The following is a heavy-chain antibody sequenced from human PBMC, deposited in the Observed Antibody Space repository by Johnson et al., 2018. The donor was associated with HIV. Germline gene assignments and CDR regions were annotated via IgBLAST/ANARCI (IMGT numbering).Heavy chain of an antibody. Sequence: VQLVESGGGLIQPRGSLRLCCAASGFSFRRSLVNWVRQAPGKGLEWVGRIKSKTDGGTTDYAAPVKGRFTISRDDSKNSLYLQLNSLKTEDTAVYYCTTEDSSGYNSLGAFDIWGPGTMVTFSS. D-gene: IGHD3-22*01. CDR3: TTEDSSGYNSLGAFDI. CDR2: IKSKTDGGTT. CDR1: GFSFRRSL. J-gene: IGHJ3*02. V-gene: IGHV3-15*01.